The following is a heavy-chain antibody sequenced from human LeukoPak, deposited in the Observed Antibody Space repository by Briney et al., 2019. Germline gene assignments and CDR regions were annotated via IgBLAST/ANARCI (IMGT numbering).Heavy chain of an antibody. J-gene: IGHJ4*02. V-gene: IGHV4-59*01. Sequence: PSETLSLTCTVSGGSISSYYWSWIRQPPGKGLEWIGYIYYSGSTNYNPSLKSRVTISVDTSKNQFSLKLSSVTAADTAVYYCARDVGYSSPQDFGYWGQGTLVTVSS. D-gene: IGHD6-13*01. CDR1: GGSISSYY. CDR3: ARDVGYSSPQDFGY. CDR2: IYYSGST.